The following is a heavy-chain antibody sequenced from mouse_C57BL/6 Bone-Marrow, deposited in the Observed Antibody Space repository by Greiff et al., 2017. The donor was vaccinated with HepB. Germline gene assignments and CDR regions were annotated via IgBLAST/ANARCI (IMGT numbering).Heavy chain of an antibody. D-gene: IGHD1-1*01. CDR3: ARRGENYGSSPFAY. J-gene: IGHJ3*01. CDR2: IYPGGGYT. Sequence: QVQLKQSGAELVRPGTSVKMSCKASGYTFTNYWIGWAKQRPGHGLEWIGDIYPGGGYTNYNEKFKGKATLTADKSSSTAYMQFSSLTSEDSAIYYCARRGENYGSSPFAYWGQGTLVTVSA. CDR1: GYTFTNYW. V-gene: IGHV1-63*01.